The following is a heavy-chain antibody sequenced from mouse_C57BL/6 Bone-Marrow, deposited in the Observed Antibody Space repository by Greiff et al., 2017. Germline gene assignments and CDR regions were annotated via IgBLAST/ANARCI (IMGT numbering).Heavy chain of an antibody. J-gene: IGHJ4*01. CDR3: ARPPPYYYAMDY. CDR1: GFTFSDYG. Sequence: EVQLVESGGGLVKPGGSLKLSCAASGFTFSDYGMHWVRQAPEKGLEWVAYISSGSSTIYYADPVKGRFTISRDNAKNTLFLQMTSQRSEDTAMYYCARPPPYYYAMDYWGQGTSVTVSS. V-gene: IGHV5-17*01. CDR2: ISSGSSTI.